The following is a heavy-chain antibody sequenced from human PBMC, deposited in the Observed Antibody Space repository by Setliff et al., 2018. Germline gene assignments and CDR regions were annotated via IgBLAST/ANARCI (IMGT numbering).Heavy chain of an antibody. CDR1: GFTFNNFA. J-gene: IGHJ3*02. D-gene: IGHD6-13*01. Sequence: PGGSLRLSCAASGFTFNNFAMHWVRQAPGKGLEWVAVIWYDGSNKYYADSVKGRFTISRDNSKNTLYLQMNSLTAEDTAVYYCAREMEAAGQRAFDIWGQGTMVTVS. CDR3: AREMEAAGQRAFDI. V-gene: IGHV3-33*01. CDR2: IWYDGSNK.